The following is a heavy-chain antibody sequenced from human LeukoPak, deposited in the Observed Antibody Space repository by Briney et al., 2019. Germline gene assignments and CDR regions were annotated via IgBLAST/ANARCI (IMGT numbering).Heavy chain of an antibody. D-gene: IGHD3-10*01. CDR1: GGSLSSGGYY. Sequence: SESLSLTCTVSGGSLSSGGYYWSWIRQPAGKGLEWIGRIYTSGSTNYNPSLKSRVTISVDRPKNQFSLKLSSVTAADTAVYYCAREPLYYGSGSYDYWGQGTLVTVSS. CDR2: IYTSGST. J-gene: IGHJ4*02. V-gene: IGHV4-61*02. CDR3: AREPLYYGSGSYDY.